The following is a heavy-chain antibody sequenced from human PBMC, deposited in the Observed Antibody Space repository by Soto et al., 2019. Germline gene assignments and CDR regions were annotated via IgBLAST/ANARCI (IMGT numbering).Heavy chain of an antibody. V-gene: IGHV1-69*06. J-gene: IGHJ6*02. D-gene: IGHD3-3*01. CDR3: VYDFWSGFPPPYYYGMDV. CDR2: IIPIFGTA. Sequence: QVQLVQSGAEVKKPGSSVKVSCKASGGTFSSYAISWVRQAPGQGLEWMGGIIPIFGTANYAQKFQGRVTITADKSTSTAYMELSSLRSDDTAVYYCVYDFWSGFPPPYYYGMDVWGQGTTVTVSS. CDR1: GGTFSSYA.